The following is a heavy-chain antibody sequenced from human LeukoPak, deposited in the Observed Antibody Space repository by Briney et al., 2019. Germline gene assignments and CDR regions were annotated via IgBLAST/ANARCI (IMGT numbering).Heavy chain of an antibody. J-gene: IGHJ5*02. CDR2: IWNDGSNK. D-gene: IGHD6-13*01. CDR1: GFIFSSYA. V-gene: IGHV3-33*01. CDR3: ARDFAATGNPTCFDP. Sequence: GGSLRLSCAASGFIFSSYAMHWVRQAPGTGLEWVAVIWNDGSNKYYADSVKGRFTISRDNSMNTLYLQMNSLSPEDTAIYYCARDFAATGNPTCFDPWGQGTPVTVSS.